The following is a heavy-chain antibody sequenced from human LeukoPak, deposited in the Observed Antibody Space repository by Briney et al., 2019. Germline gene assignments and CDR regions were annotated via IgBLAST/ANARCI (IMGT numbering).Heavy chain of an antibody. CDR2: IRYDGSNK. CDR1: GFTFSSYG. V-gene: IGHV3-30*02. D-gene: IGHD6-6*01. Sequence: GGSLRLSCAASGFTFSSYGMHWVRQAPGKGLEWVAFIRYDGSNKYYADSVKGRFTISRDNSKNTLYLQMNSLRAEDTAVYYCEKESIAARPSPHDYWGQGTLVTVSS. CDR3: EKESIAARPSPHDY. J-gene: IGHJ4*02.